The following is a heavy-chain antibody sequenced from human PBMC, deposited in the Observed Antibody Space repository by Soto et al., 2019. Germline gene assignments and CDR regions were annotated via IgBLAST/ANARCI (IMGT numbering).Heavy chain of an antibody. CDR2: IIPIFGTA. CDR1: GGTFSSYA. V-gene: IGHV1-69*13. CDR3: AMTYYYDSSAYRPYYFDY. Sequence: SVKVSCKASGGTFSSYAISWFRQAPGQGLEWMGGIIPIFGTANYGQKFQGRVTITADESTSTAYMELSSLISEDKAVYYCAMTYYYDSSAYRPYYFDYWGQGTLATASS. J-gene: IGHJ4*02. D-gene: IGHD3-22*01.